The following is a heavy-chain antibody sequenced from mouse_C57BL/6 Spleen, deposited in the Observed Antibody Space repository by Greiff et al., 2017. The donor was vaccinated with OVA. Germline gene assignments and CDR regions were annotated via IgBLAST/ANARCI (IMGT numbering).Heavy chain of an antibody. CDR1: GFTFSSYA. D-gene: IGHD2-4*01. V-gene: IGHV5-9-1*02. CDR3: TRDHYDYDGWYFDV. Sequence: EVQRVESGEGLVKPGGSLKLSCAASGFTFSSYAMSWVRQTPEKRLEWVAYISSGGDYIYYADTVKGRFTISRDNARNTLYLQMSSLKSEDTAMYYCTRDHYDYDGWYFDVWGTGTTVTVSS. J-gene: IGHJ1*03. CDR2: ISSGGDYI.